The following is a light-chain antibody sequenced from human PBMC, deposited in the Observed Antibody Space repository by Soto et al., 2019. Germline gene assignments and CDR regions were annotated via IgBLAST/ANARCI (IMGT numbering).Light chain of an antibody. CDR2: EVS. V-gene: IGLV2-14*01. CDR3: SSYTVTSVTLYV. CDR1: SSDIGTYNY. J-gene: IGLJ1*01. Sequence: QSVRTQPASVSGSPGQAITISCTGTSSDIGTYNYVSWYQQHPGKAPKVIIYEVSNRPSGVSNRFSGSKSGNTASLTISGLQAEDEADYYCSSYTVTSVTLYVFGTGTKVTVL.